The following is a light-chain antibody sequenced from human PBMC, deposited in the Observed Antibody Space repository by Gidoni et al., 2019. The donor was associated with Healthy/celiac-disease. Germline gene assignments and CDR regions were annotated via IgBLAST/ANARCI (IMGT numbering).Light chain of an antibody. CDR1: QSVSSSY. V-gene: IGKV3-20*01. Sequence: EIVLPQSPGTLSLSPGERATLSCRASQSVSSSYLAWYQQKPGQAPRLLIYGASSRATGIPDRFRGSGSGTDFNLTISRLEPEDVAVYYCQQYGSSTPWTFGQGTKVEIK. CDR2: GAS. CDR3: QQYGSSTPWT. J-gene: IGKJ1*01.